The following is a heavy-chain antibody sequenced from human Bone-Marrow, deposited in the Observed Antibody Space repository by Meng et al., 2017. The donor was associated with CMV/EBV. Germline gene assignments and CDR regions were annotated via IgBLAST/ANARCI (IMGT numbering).Heavy chain of an antibody. V-gene: IGHV3-21*01. D-gene: IGHD1-26*01. CDR2: ISSSSSYI. Sequence: GGTLRLSCAASGFTFSSYSMNWVRQSPGKGLEWVSSISSSSSYIYYADSVKGRFTISRDNAKNSLYLQMNSLRAEDTAVYYWARDKVVGATRGMDVWGQGTTVTVSS. J-gene: IGHJ6*02. CDR1: GFTFSSYS. CDR3: ARDKVVGATRGMDV.